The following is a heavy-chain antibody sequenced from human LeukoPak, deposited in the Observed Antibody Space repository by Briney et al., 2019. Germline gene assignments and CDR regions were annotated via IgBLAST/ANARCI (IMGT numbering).Heavy chain of an antibody. V-gene: IGHV3-20*04. J-gene: IGHJ4*02. CDR3: ARGYYYDSSGYYYGHAY. Sequence: GGSLRLSCAASGFTFDDYGMSWVRQAPGKGLEWVSGINWNGGSTGCADSVKGRFTISRDNAKNSLYLQMNSLRAEDTALYYCARGYYYDSSGYYYGHAYWGQGTLVTVSS. CDR2: INWNGGST. CDR1: GFTFDDYG. D-gene: IGHD3-22*01.